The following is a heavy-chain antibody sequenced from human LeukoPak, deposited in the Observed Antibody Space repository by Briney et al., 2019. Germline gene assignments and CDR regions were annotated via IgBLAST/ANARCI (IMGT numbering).Heavy chain of an antibody. V-gene: IGHV3-23*01. Sequence: GGTLRLSCVASGFSFSNYGMSWVRQAPGKGLEWVSAISGGGGTTYFADSVKGRFTISRDNSKNTLYLQMNSLRAEDTAVYYCAELGITMIGGVWGKGTTVTISS. CDR3: AELGITMIGGV. CDR1: GFSFSNYG. J-gene: IGHJ6*04. CDR2: ISGGGGTT. D-gene: IGHD3-10*02.